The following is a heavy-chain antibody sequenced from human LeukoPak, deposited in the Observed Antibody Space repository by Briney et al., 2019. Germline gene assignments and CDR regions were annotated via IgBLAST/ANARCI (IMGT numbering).Heavy chain of an antibody. CDR2: ISYDGSNK. V-gene: IGHV3-30-3*01. CDR3: ARDHIPMVRENWFDP. J-gene: IGHJ5*02. D-gene: IGHD3-10*01. Sequence: SGGSLRLSCAASGFTFSSYAMHWVRQAPGKGLEWVAVISYDGSNKYYADSVKGRFTISRDTSKSTLYLQLNSLRAEDTAVYYCARDHIPMVRENWFDPWGQGTLATVSS. CDR1: GFTFSSYA.